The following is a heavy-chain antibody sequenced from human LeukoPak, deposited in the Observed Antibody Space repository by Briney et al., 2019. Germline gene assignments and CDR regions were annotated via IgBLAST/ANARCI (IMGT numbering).Heavy chain of an antibody. CDR3: ARGLTYLWFGELGFDY. Sequence: GASVKVSCKASGYTFTSYGISWVRQAPGQGLEWMGWISAYNGNTNYAQKLQGRVTMTTDTSTSTAYMELRSLRSDDTAVYYCARGLTYLWFGELGFDYWGQGTLVTVSS. J-gene: IGHJ4*02. D-gene: IGHD3-10*01. V-gene: IGHV1-18*01. CDR2: ISAYNGNT. CDR1: GYTFTSYG.